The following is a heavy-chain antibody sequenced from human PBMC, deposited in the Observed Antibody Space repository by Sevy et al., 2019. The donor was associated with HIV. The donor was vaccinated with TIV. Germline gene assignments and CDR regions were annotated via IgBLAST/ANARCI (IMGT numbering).Heavy chain of an antibody. V-gene: IGHV3-21*01. CDR1: GFTFSSYS. J-gene: IGHJ4*02. D-gene: IGHD3-10*01. Sequence: GGSLRLSCAASGFTFSSYSMNWVRQAPGKGLEWVSSISSSSSYIYYADSVKGRFTISRDNAKNSLYLQMNSLRAEDTAVYYCAREGSGYYYGSGSYYNRAFDYWGQGTLVTVSS. CDR2: ISSSSSYI. CDR3: AREGSGYYYGSGSYYNRAFDY.